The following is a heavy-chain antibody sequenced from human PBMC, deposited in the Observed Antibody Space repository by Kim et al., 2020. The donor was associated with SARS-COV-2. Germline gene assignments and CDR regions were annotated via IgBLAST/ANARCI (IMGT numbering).Heavy chain of an antibody. J-gene: IGHJ4*02. CDR3: AKGVIKSVFDY. D-gene: IGHD2-21*01. V-gene: IGHV3-23*01. Sequence: TYYAYSVRGRVTMSNDSSKNMLYLHMKGLRVEDTAFYYCAKGVIKSVFDYWGQGTQVTVSS. CDR2: T.